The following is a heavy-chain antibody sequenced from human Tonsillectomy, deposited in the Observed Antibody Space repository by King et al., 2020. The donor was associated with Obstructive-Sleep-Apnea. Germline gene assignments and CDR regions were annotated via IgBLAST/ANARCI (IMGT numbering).Heavy chain of an antibody. CDR3: AKHETGYSYGKSIDY. CDR1: GFTFSSYA. CDR2: ISGSGGST. J-gene: IGHJ4*02. D-gene: IGHD5-18*01. Sequence: VQLVESGGGLVQPGGSLRLSCAASGFTFSSYAMSWVRQAPGKGLEWVSAISGSGGSTYYVDSVKGRFTISRDTSKNTLYLQMNSLRAEDTAVYYCAKHETGYSYGKSIDYWGQGTLVTVSS. V-gene: IGHV3-23*04.